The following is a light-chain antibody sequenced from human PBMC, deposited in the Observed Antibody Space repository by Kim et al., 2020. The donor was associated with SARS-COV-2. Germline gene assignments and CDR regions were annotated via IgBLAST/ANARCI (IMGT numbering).Light chain of an antibody. V-gene: IGKV1-5*01. CDR3: QQYDSYSPYT. CDR2: DAS. CDR1: QSTSRW. J-gene: IGKJ2*01. Sequence: DIQMTQSPSTLSASVGDRVTITCRASQSTSRWLAWYQQKPGKAPKFLIFDDASSLESGVPSRFSGSESGTEFTLTISNLQPDDFATYYCQQYDSYSPYTFGQGTKLEIK.